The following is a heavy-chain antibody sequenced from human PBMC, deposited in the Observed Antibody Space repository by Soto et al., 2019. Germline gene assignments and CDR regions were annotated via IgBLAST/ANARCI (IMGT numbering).Heavy chain of an antibody. V-gene: IGHV2-5*02. J-gene: IGHJ5*02. CDR3: AHPHSDYGDYGVRRLGLQNWFDP. CDR2: IYWDDDK. Sequence: SGPTLVKPTQTLTLTCTFSGFSLSTSGVGVGWIRQPPGKALEWLALIYWDDDKRYSPSLKSRLTITKDTSKNQVVLTMTNMDPVDTATYYCAHPHSDYGDYGVRRLGLQNWFDPWGQGTLVTVSS. CDR1: GFSLSTSGVG. D-gene: IGHD4-17*01.